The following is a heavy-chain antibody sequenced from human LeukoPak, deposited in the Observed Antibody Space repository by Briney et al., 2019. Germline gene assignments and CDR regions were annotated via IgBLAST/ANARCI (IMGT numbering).Heavy chain of an antibody. Sequence: ASETLSLTCTVSGGSISSGGYYWSWIRQHPGKGLEWIGYIYYSGSTYYNPSLKSRVTISVDTSKNQFSLKLSSVTAADTAVYYCASPSRGDAFDIWGQGTMVTVSS. J-gene: IGHJ3*02. CDR3: ASPSRGDAFDI. CDR2: IYYSGST. CDR1: GGSISSGGYY. V-gene: IGHV4-31*03.